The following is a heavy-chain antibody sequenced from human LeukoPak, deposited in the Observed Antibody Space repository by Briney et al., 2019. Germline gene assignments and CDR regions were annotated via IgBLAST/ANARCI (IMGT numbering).Heavy chain of an antibody. J-gene: IGHJ5*02. CDR1: GFTFSSYA. D-gene: IGHD1-26*01. CDR3: ARLIVGANRRYNWFDP. V-gene: IGHV3-64*01. CDR2: ISSNGGST. Sequence: HPGGSLRLSCAASGFTFSSYAMHWVRQAPGKGLEYVSAISSNGGSTYYANSVKGRFTISRDNSKNTLYLQMGSLRAEGMAVYYCARLIVGANRRYNWFDPWGQGTLVTVSS.